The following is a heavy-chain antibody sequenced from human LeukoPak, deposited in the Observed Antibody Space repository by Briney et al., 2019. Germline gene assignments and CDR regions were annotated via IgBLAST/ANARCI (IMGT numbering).Heavy chain of an antibody. CDR2: IYTSGST. V-gene: IGHV4-4*07. CDR3: AGGIAARIDFDY. D-gene: IGHD6-6*01. CDR1: GGSISSYY. J-gene: IGHJ4*02. Sequence: SETLSLTCTVSGGSISSYYWSWIRQPAGKGLEWIGRIYTSGSTNYNSSLKSRVTMSVDTSKNQFSLKLSSVTAADTAVYYCAGGIAARIDFDYWGQGTLVTVSS.